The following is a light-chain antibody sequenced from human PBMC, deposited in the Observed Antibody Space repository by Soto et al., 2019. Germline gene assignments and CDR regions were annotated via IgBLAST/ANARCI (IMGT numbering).Light chain of an antibody. J-gene: IGLJ3*02. Sequence: QSALTQPPSASGSPGQLVAISCTGTSSDVGGYNYVSWYQHHPGKAPKLIIYEVNKRPSGVPDRFSGSKSGNTASLTVSGLQAEDEADYYCSSHAGSKNIVFGGGTKLTVL. CDR1: SSDVGGYNY. CDR2: EVN. V-gene: IGLV2-8*01. CDR3: SSHAGSKNIV.